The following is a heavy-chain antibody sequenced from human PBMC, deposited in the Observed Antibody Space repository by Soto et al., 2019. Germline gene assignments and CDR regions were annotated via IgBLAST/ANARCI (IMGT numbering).Heavy chain of an antibody. CDR3: ARVSIVVVTAFARNPYYFDY. CDR1: GYTFTSYY. Sequence: ASVKVSCKASGYTFTSYYMHWVRQAPGQGLEWMGIINPSGGSTSYAQKFQGRVTMTRDTSTSTVYMELSSLRSEDTAVYYCARVSIVVVTAFARNPYYFDYWGQGTLVTVSS. CDR2: INPSGGST. D-gene: IGHD2-21*02. V-gene: IGHV1-46*01. J-gene: IGHJ4*02.